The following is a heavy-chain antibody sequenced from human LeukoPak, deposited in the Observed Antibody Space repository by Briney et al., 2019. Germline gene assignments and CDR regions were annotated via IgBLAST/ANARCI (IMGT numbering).Heavy chain of an antibody. CDR2: IYYSGST. CDR3: AKLGAGFDY. CDR1: GGSFSSYY. V-gene: IGHV4-59*05. J-gene: IGHJ4*02. Sequence: SETLSLTCAVSGGSFSSYYWSWIRQTPGKGLEWIGSIYYSGSTYYNPSLKSRVTISVDTSKNQFSLKLSSVTAADTAVYYCAKLGAGFDYWGQGTLVTVSS. D-gene: IGHD3-10*01.